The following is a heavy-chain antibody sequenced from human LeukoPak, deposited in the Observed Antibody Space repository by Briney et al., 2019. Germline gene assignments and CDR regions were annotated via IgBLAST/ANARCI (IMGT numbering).Heavy chain of an antibody. CDR2: INSDGSST. V-gene: IGHV3-74*01. Sequence: GGSLRLSCAASGITFSSYWMHWVRQTPGKGLVWVSRINSDGSSTTYADTVKGRFTISRDNSKNTLYLQMNSLRAEDTAVYYCARDRLAYYDSSGYYPYWGQGTLVTVSS. D-gene: IGHD3-22*01. CDR1: GITFSSYW. CDR3: ARDRLAYYDSSGYYPY. J-gene: IGHJ4*02.